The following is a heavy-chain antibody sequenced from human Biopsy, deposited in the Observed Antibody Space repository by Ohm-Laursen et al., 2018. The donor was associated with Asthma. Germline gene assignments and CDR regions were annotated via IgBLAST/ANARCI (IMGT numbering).Heavy chain of an antibody. V-gene: IGHV1-69*01. CDR2: INSDIGNT. Sequence: SSVKVSCKSLGGTFNTYVIGWVRQAPGQGLEWMGWINSDIGNTTYPQKFQDRVTITADDSTSTVYMELSSLRSEDTAVYYCARKAGSCISRSCYSLDFWGQGTLVTVSS. CDR1: GGTFNTYV. CDR3: ARKAGSCISRSCYSLDF. D-gene: IGHD2-15*01. J-gene: IGHJ4*02.